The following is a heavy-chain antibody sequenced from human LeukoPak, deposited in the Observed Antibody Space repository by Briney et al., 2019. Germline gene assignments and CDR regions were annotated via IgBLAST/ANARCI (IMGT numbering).Heavy chain of an antibody. CDR3: AVTGLGGYFDY. D-gene: IGHD3-9*01. J-gene: IGHJ4*02. CDR1: GFTFSSYG. CDR2: IWYDGSNK. V-gene: IGHV3-33*01. Sequence: GGSLRLSRAASGFTFSSYGMHWVRQAPGKGLEWVAVIWYDGSNKYYADSVKGRFTISRDNSKNTLYLQMNSLRAEDTAVYYCAVTGLGGYFDYWGQGTLVTVSS.